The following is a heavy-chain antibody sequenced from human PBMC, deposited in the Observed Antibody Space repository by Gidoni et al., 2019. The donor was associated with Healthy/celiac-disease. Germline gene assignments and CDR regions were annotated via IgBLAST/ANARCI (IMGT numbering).Heavy chain of an antibody. J-gene: IGHJ4*02. D-gene: IGHD6-19*01. Sequence: EVQLVESGGGLVQPGGPRRLSCAASGFTFSSYAMHWVRQAPGKGLEYVSAISSNGGSTYYANSVKGRFTISRDNSKNTLYLQMGSLRAEDMAVYYCARVGIAVALLDYWGQGTLVTVSS. CDR2: ISSNGGST. V-gene: IGHV3-64*01. CDR1: GFTFSSYA. CDR3: ARVGIAVALLDY.